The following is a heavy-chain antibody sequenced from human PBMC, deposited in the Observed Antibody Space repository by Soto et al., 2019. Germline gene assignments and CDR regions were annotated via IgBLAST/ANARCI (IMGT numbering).Heavy chain of an antibody. J-gene: IGHJ6*02. D-gene: IGHD3-22*01. Sequence: SETLSLTCTVSGGSVSSGSYYWSWIRQPPGKGLEWIGYIYYSGSTNYNPSLKSRVTISVNTSKNQFSLKLSSVTAADTAVYYCARVEPFNYYDSSGPRYYYGMDVWGQGTTVTVSS. CDR2: IYYSGST. CDR1: GGSVSSGSYY. CDR3: ARVEPFNYYDSSGPRYYYGMDV. V-gene: IGHV4-61*01.